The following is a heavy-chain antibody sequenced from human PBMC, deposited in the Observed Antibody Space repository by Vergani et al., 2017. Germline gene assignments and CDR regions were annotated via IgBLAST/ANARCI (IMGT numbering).Heavy chain of an antibody. CDR1: GFTFSSYG. Sequence: QVQLVESGGGVVQPGRSLRLSCAASGFTFSSYGMHWVRPAPGKGLEWVAVIWYDGSNKYYADSVKGRFTISRDNSKNTLYLQMISLRAEDTAVYYCARDQGGATNGDFELWGRGTLVTVSS. D-gene: IGHD1-26*01. J-gene: IGHJ2*01. CDR2: IWYDGSNK. CDR3: ARDQGGATNGDFEL. V-gene: IGHV3-33*01.